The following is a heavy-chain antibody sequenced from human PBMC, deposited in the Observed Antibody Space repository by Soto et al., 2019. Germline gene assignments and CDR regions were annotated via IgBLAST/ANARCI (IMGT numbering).Heavy chain of an antibody. V-gene: IGHV1-69*01. Sequence: QVQLVQSGAEVKKPGSSVKVACKASGGTFSSYRINWVRQAPGQGLEWVGGIVPIYRTADYAQKFQGRVTNTADESAATAYMELRSLKSQDTAVYYCARDSGAKLSSSWGQGTLVTVSS. CDR1: GGTFSSYR. CDR2: IVPIYRTA. D-gene: IGHD2-2*01. CDR3: ARDSGAKLSSS. J-gene: IGHJ4*02.